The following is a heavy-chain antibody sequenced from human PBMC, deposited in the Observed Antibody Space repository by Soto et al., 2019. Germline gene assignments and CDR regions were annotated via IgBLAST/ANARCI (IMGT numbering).Heavy chain of an antibody. D-gene: IGHD5-12*01. CDR1: GFTLSSYA. Sequence: PXGSLILSCSASGFTLSSYAMHWVRQAPGKGLEYVSGVRGNGDPPFYADSVKGRFTIPRDNSKNTLYLQMSSLSADDTAVYYCVKSRGGNNFDFFDWGQGALVTV. J-gene: IGHJ4*02. V-gene: IGHV3-64D*06. CDR2: VRGNGDPP. CDR3: VKSRGGNNFDFFD.